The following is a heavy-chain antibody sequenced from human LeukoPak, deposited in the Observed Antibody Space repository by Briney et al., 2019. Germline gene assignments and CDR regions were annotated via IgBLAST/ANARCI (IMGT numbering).Heavy chain of an antibody. CDR2: IYYSGST. CDR1: GGSISSGGYS. Sequence: SQTLSLTCTVSGGSISSGGYSWSWIRQHPGKGLEWIGYIYYSGSTYYNPSLKSRVTISVDTPKNQFSLKLSSVTAADTAVYYCARLVATFFDYWGQGTLVTVSS. D-gene: IGHD2-15*01. CDR3: ARLVATFFDY. J-gene: IGHJ4*02. V-gene: IGHV4-31*03.